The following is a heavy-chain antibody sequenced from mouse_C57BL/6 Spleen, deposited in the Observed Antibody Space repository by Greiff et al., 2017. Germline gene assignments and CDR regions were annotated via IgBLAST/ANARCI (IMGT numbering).Heavy chain of an antibody. CDR2: INPSSGYT. CDR3: ARGGKITAVVANWYIDV. CDR1: GYTFTSYT. V-gene: IGHV1S26*01. J-gene: IGHJ1*03. Sequence: QVQLQQPGTELVKPGASVKLSCKASGYTFTSYTMHWVKQRPGQGLEWIGYINPSSGYTKYNQKFKDKATLTADKSSSTAYMQLSSLTTEDSTVYYCARGGKITAVVANWYIDVWGTGTSVTVSS. D-gene: IGHD1-1*01.